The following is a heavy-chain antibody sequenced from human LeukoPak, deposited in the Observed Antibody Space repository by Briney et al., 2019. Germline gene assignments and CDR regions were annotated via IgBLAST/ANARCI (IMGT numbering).Heavy chain of an antibody. CDR2: IYTSGST. D-gene: IGHD3-22*01. J-gene: IGHJ4*02. CDR1: GGSISSGSYY. CDR3: ARDYYDSSGYYYGDY. Sequence: PSETLSLTCTVSGGSISSGSYYWSWIRQPAGKGLEWIGRIYTSGSTNYNPSLKSRVTISVDTSKNQFSLKLSSVTAADAAVYYCARDYYDSSGYYYGDYWGQGNPGHRLL. V-gene: IGHV4-61*02.